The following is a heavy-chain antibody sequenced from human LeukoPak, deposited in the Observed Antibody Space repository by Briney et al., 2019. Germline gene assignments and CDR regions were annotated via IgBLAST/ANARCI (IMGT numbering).Heavy chain of an antibody. Sequence: PGGSLRLSCAVSGFTFSSYAMNWVRQAPGKGLEWVSAISSSTGNTYYADSVKGRFTISRVNSKNTLYLQMNSLRAEDTAVYYCAKGAMRVLDPWGQGTLVTVSS. CDR1: GFTFSSYA. J-gene: IGHJ5*02. CDR3: AKGAMRVLDP. V-gene: IGHV3-23*01. CDR2: ISSSTGNT.